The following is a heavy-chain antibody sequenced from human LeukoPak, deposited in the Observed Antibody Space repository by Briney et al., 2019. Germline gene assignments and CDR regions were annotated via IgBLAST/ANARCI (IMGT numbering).Heavy chain of an antibody. J-gene: IGHJ5*02. V-gene: IGHV5-51*01. Sequence: GESLKISCKGSGYSFTSYWIGWVRQMPGKGLEWMGIIYPGDSDTRYSPSFQGQVTISADKSISTAYLQWSSLKASDTAMYYCATALGYCSSTSCYGWFDPWGQGTLVTVSS. CDR3: ATALGYCSSTSCYGWFDP. CDR2: IYPGDSDT. D-gene: IGHD2-2*01. CDR1: GYSFTSYW.